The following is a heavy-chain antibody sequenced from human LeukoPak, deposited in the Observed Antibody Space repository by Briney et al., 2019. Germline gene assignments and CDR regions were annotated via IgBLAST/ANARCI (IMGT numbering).Heavy chain of an antibody. CDR2: IYTSGGT. D-gene: IGHD1-26*01. Sequence: PSETLSLTCTVSGGSISSYYWSWIRQPAGKGLEWIGRIYTSGGTNYNPSLKSRVTISVDTSKNQFSLKLSSVTAADTAVYYCARDGDSGSYGSWFDPWGQGTLVTVSS. V-gene: IGHV4-4*07. J-gene: IGHJ5*02. CDR3: ARDGDSGSYGSWFDP. CDR1: GGSISSYY.